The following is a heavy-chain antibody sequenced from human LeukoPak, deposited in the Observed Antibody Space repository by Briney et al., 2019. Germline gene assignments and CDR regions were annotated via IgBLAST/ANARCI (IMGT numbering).Heavy chain of an antibody. CDR2: VYYIGNR. Sequence: PSETLSLTCSVSGGSISDYFWGWIRQPPGKGLEWIGHVYYIGNRTCSPSLKSRVSILVDTSKNQFSLELSSVTAADTAVYYCARRFRTGGDLHHDAYDVWGQGTVVTVSS. V-gene: IGHV4-59*12. CDR1: GGSISDYF. J-gene: IGHJ3*01. CDR3: ARRFRTGGDLHHDAYDV. D-gene: IGHD3-16*01.